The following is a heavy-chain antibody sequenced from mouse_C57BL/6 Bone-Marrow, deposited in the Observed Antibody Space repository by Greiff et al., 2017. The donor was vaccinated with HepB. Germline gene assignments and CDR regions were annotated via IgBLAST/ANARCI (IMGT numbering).Heavy chain of an antibody. CDR3: VRDPYYYGSSYDYAMDY. D-gene: IGHD1-1*01. CDR1: GFTFNTYA. J-gene: IGHJ4*01. V-gene: IGHV10-3*01. CDR2: IRSKSSNYAT. Sequence: EVQRVESGGGLVQPKGSLKLSCAASGFTFNTYAMHWVRQAPGKGLEWVARIRSKSSNYATYYADSVKDRFTISRDDSQSMLYLQMNNLKTEDTAMYYCVRDPYYYGSSYDYAMDYWGQGTSVTVSS.